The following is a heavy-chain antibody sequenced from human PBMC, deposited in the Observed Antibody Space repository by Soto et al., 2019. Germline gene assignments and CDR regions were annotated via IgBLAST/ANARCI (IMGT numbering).Heavy chain of an antibody. D-gene: IGHD1-26*01. J-gene: IGHJ4*02. V-gene: IGHV1-2*02. CDR2: INPNSGGI. CDR1: GYTFTGYY. CDR3: ARDLTLVVGATYYFDY. Sequence: ASVKVSCKASGYTFTGYYMHWVRQAPGQGLEWMGWINPNSGGINYAQKFQGRVTMTRDTSISTAYMELSRLRSDDTAVYYCARDLTLVVGATYYFDYWGQGTLVTVSS.